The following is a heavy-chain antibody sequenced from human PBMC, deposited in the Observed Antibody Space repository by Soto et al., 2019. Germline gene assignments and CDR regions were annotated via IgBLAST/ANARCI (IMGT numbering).Heavy chain of an antibody. Sequence: EVQLVESGGGLVQPGGSLRLSCVASGFGITNYWMHWVRQAPGKGLVWVSRISSDGSTARYADSVTGRFTISRDNAKNTLYMQMNSLRSDDTAVYYCASETVTTLYYWGQGTLVTVSS. CDR1: GFGITNYW. CDR3: ASETVTTLYY. D-gene: IGHD4-17*01. CDR2: ISSDGSTA. J-gene: IGHJ4*02. V-gene: IGHV3-74*01.